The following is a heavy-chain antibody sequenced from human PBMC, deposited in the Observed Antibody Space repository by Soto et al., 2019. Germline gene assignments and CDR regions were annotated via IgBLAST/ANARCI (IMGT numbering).Heavy chain of an antibody. Sequence: PGGSLRLSCAASGFTVSSNYMSWVRQAPGKGLEWVSVIYSGGSTCYADSVKGRFTISRDNSKNTLYLQMNSLRAEDTAVYYCAREYSSGPGDYWGQGTLVTVSS. CDR1: GFTVSSNY. V-gene: IGHV3-66*01. D-gene: IGHD6-19*01. CDR3: AREYSSGPGDY. J-gene: IGHJ4*02. CDR2: IYSGGST.